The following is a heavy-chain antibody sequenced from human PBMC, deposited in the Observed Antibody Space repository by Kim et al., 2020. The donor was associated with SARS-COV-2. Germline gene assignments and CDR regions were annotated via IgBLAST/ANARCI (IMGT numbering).Heavy chain of an antibody. CDR2: ISTSASTI. V-gene: IGHV3-11*01. CDR3: ARDADYDLWSGYFDY. Sequence: GGSLRLSCVASEFTFSDYDMSWIRQAPGKRLEWVSYISTSASTIYYADSVKGRFTISRDNAKNSLYLQMNSLRADDTAVYYCARDADYDLWSGYFDYWGQGARVPVSS. CDR1: EFTFSDYD. J-gene: IGHJ4*02. D-gene: IGHD3-3*01.